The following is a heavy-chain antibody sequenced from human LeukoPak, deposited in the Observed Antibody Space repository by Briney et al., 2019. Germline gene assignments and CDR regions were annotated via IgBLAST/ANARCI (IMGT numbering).Heavy chain of an antibody. CDR3: ARGSIPHYYYDSSGYYSDLPFDY. V-gene: IGHV4-4*07. Sequence: SETLSLTCTVSGGSISSYYWSWIRQPARKGLEWIGRIYTSGSTNYNPSLKSRVTMSVDTPKNQFSLKLSSVTAADTAVYYCARGSIPHYYYDSSGYYSDLPFDYWGQGTLVTVSS. CDR1: GGSISSYY. CDR2: IYTSGST. D-gene: IGHD3-22*01. J-gene: IGHJ4*02.